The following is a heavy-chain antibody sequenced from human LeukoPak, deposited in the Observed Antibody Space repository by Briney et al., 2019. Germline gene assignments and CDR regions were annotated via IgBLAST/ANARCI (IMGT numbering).Heavy chain of an antibody. CDR3: AKEGTAAGYSYYMDV. CDR2: ISYDGSNK. Sequence: GGSLRLSCAASGFTFSSYGMHWVRQAPGKGLEWVAVISYDGSNKYYADSVKGRFTISRDNSKNTLYLQMNSLRAEDTAVYYCAKEGTAAGYSYYMDVWGKGTTVTVSS. D-gene: IGHD6-13*01. J-gene: IGHJ6*03. V-gene: IGHV3-30*18. CDR1: GFTFSSYG.